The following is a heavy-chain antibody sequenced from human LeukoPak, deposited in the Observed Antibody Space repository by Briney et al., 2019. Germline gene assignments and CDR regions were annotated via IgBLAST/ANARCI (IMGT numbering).Heavy chain of an antibody. D-gene: IGHD4-17*01. V-gene: IGHV3-74*01. CDR1: GFTFSSYW. CDR3: ARGDYGDSPYYYYGMDV. J-gene: IGHJ6*04. CDR2: INSDGSST. Sequence: GGSLRLSCAASGFTFSSYWMHWVRQAPGKGLVWVSRINSDGSSTSYADSVKGRFTISRDNAKNTLYLQMNSLRAEDTAVYYCARGDYGDSPYYYYGMDVWGKGTTVTVSS.